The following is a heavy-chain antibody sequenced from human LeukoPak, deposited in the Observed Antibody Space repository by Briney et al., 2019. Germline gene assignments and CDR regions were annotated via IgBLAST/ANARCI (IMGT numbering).Heavy chain of an antibody. V-gene: IGHV4-34*01. CDR1: GGSFSGYY. D-gene: IGHD6-19*01. CDR3: ARVGSLPAVAGTGIDY. J-gene: IGHJ4*02. CDR2: ISHSGST. Sequence: PSETLSLTCAVYGGSFSGYYWSWIRQPPGKGLEWIGEISHSGSTNYNPSLKSRVTISVDTSKNQFSLKLSSVTAADTAVYYCARVGSLPAVAGTGIDYWGQGTLVTVSS.